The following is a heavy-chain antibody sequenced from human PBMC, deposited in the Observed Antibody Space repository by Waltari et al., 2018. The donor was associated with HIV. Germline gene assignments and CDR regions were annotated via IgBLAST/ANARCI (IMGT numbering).Heavy chain of an antibody. CDR3: SRGPMYNWFDP. V-gene: IGHV3-9*01. J-gene: IGHJ5*02. Sequence: EVQLVESGGGLVQPGRSLRLSCTASGFQFVDYSMHWVRRPPGKGLEWVSSISWHSTRITYADSVKGRFTISRDNAKKSLYLQMDSLRPEDTAFYYCSRGPMYNWFDPWGQGTLVTVSS. D-gene: IGHD3-10*02. CDR1: GFQFVDYS. CDR2: ISWHSTRI.